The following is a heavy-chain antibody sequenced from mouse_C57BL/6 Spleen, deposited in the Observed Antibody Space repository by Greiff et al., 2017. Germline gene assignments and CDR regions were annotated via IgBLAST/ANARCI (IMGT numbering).Heavy chain of an antibody. CDR1: GYTFTSYW. CDR2: IDPSDSET. J-gene: IGHJ1*03. V-gene: IGHV1-52*01. Sequence: QVQLQQPGAELVRPGSSVKLSCKASGYTFTSYWMHWVKQRPIQGLEWIGNIDPSDSETHYNQKFKDKATLTVDKSSSTAYMQLSSLTSEDSAVYYWARSVQATGYFDVWGTGTTVTVSS. CDR3: ARSVQATGYFDV. D-gene: IGHD1-1*01.